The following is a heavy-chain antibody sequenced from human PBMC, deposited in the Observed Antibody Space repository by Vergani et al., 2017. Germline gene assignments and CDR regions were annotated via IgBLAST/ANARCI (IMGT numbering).Heavy chain of an antibody. D-gene: IGHD4-11*01. CDR2: IDHTGRP. V-gene: IGHV4-34*01. CDR3: ARVNTETNGHLYYYYYMDV. Sequence: QVQLQQWGGGLLKPSETLSLTCVVNGGSFTSYHWTWIRQSPGEGLEWVGDIDHTGRPDYNPSLNSRLTMSVDKSRNQFSLTLNSVTATDTAIYFCARVNTETNGHLYYYYYMDVWGQGAAVTV. CDR1: GGSFTSYH. J-gene: IGHJ6*03.